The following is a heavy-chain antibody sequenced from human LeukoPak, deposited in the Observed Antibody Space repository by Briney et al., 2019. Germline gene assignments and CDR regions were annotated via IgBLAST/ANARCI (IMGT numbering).Heavy chain of an antibody. V-gene: IGHV4-31*03. D-gene: IGHD3-22*01. CDR3: ARGYSSGYYYVQN. J-gene: IGHJ4*02. Sequence: PSETLSLTCTVSGGSVSSGGYYWSWIRQHPRKGLGWIGYIYFSGSTYYNPSLKSRITISIDTSKNQFSLELSSVTDADTAVYYCARGYSSGYYYVQNWGQGTLVTVSS. CDR2: IYFSGST. CDR1: GGSVSSGGYY.